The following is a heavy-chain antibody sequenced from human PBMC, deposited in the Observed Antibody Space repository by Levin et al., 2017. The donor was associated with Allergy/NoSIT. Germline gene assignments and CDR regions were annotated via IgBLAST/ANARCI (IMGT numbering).Heavy chain of an antibody. J-gene: IGHJ4*02. V-gene: IGHV3-7*01. CDR1: GFTFSNYW. CDR2: INQDGIEK. CDR3: ARESVGATDY. Sequence: GESLKISCAASGFTFSNYWMSWVRQAPGKGLEWVANINQDGIEKYYVGSVKGRFTISRDNANKSLYLQMNSLRDEDTAVYYCARESVGATDYWGQGTLVTVSS. D-gene: IGHD1-26*01.